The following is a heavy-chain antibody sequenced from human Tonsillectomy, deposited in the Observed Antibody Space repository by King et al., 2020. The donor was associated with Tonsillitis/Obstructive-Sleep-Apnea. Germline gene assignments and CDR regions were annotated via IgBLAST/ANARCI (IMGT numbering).Heavy chain of an antibody. CDR3: ARDRADYDFWSGYFFGGSDY. Sequence: EVQLVESGGGLVQPGGSLRLSCAASGFTFSTYWMSWVRQAPGKGLEWVANIQQDGSEKYYVDSLKGRFTISRDNAKNSLYLQMNSLRAEDTAVYYCARDRADYDFWSGYFFGGSDYWGQGTLVTVSS. CDR1: GFTFSTYW. J-gene: IGHJ4*02. D-gene: IGHD3-3*01. V-gene: IGHV3-7*03. CDR2: IQQDGSEK.